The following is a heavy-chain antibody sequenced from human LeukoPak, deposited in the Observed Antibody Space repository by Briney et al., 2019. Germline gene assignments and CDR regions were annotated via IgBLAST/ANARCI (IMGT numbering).Heavy chain of an antibody. Sequence: PGGSLRLSCAASGFTFSSYSMNWVRQPPGKGLEWVSILYSGADTYYADSVKGRFVVSRDSSKNMLFLHMNALRPEDTAVYYCARIGDHFHWYLDLWGRGTLVTVSS. V-gene: IGHV3-53*01. CDR2: LYSGADT. J-gene: IGHJ2*01. CDR1: GFTFSSYS. D-gene: IGHD3-3*02. CDR3: ARIGDHFHWYLDL.